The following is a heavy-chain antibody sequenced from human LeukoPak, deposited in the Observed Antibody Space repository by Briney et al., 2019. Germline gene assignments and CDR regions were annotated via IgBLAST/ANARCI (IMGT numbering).Heavy chain of an antibody. CDR1: GFTFSSYA. J-gene: IGHJ3*02. V-gene: IGHV3-23*01. CDR3: ARAVGYGQRGDAFDI. CDR2: ISGSGGST. D-gene: IGHD5-18*01. Sequence: GGALRLSCAASGFTFSSYAMSWVRQAPGKGLEWVSAISGSGGSTYYADSVKGRFTISRDNSKNTLYLQMNSLRAEDTAVYYCARAVGYGQRGDAFDIWGQGTMVTVSS.